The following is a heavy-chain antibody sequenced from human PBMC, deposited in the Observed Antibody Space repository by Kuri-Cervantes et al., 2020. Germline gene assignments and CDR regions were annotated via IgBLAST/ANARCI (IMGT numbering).Heavy chain of an antibody. Sequence: GESLKISCAASGFTFSNAWMSWVRQAPGKGLEWVAVISYDGSNKYYADSVKGRFTISRDNSKNTLYLQMNSLRAEDTAVYYCAKEMATNVFDYWGQGTLVTVSS. J-gene: IGHJ4*02. V-gene: IGHV3-30*18. CDR1: GFTFSNAW. CDR2: ISYDGSNK. CDR3: AKEMATNVFDY. D-gene: IGHD5-24*01.